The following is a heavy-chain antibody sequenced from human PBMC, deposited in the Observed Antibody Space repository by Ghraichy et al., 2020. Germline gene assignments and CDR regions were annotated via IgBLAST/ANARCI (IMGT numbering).Heavy chain of an antibody. D-gene: IGHD2-15*01. Sequence: SETLSLTCTVSGGSISTSRHYWGWIRQPPGKGLEWIGTIYYSGSTYYNPSLKSRVTISVDTAKNQFSLKLSAVTAADTAVYYCARHDYCSGGGCLLSDYSYVMDVWGQGTTVTVSS. CDR3: ARHDYCSGGGCLLSDYSYVMDV. J-gene: IGHJ6*02. V-gene: IGHV4-39*01. CDR2: IYYSGST. CDR1: GGSISTSRHY.